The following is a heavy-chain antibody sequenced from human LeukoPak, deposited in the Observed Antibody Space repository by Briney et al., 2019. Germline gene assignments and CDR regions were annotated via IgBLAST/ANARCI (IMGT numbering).Heavy chain of an antibody. CDR3: ASGRHDFLH. Sequence: GGSLRLSCAASGFVFSTYWMTWVRQAPGKGLEWVANINLDGTEEHYVDSSLKGRFTISRDNAKNSLYLQMTSLRVEDTAVYYCASGRHDFLHWGQGTLVTISS. CDR2: INLDGTEE. D-gene: IGHD3/OR15-3a*01. J-gene: IGHJ4*02. CDR1: GFVFSTYW. V-gene: IGHV3-7*01.